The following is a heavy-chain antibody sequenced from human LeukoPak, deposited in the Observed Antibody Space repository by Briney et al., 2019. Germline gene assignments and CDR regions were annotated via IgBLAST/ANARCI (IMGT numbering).Heavy chain of an antibody. CDR2: INHSGST. CDR1: GGFFSGYY. D-gene: IGHD1-26*01. Sequence: SETLSLTCTVSGGFFSGYYWSWIRQPPGKGLEWIGEINHSGSTYYNPSLKTRVIISVDTSKNQFSLRLSSVIAADTAVYYCARGGRHSAYNYYMDVWGKGTTVTVSS. CDR3: ARGGRHSAYNYYMDV. V-gene: IGHV4-34*01. J-gene: IGHJ6*03.